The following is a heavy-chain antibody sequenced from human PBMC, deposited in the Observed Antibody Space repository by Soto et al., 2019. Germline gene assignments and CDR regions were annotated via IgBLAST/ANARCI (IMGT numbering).Heavy chain of an antibody. D-gene: IGHD1-26*01. Sequence: EVRLVESGGDLVQPGGSLRLSCATSGFNFSTYWLHWVRQVPGKGVVWVSRINSDGTITDYADSVKGRFTISRDNAKQTLYLDMNSLRADDTAVYYCTRDGGGRYYGGFDNWGQGTLVTVSS. J-gene: IGHJ4*02. V-gene: IGHV3-74*01. CDR3: TRDGGGRYYGGFDN. CDR1: GFNFSTYW. CDR2: INSDGTIT.